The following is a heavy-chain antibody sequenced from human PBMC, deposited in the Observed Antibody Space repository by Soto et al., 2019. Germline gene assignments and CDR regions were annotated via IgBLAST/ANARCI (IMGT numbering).Heavy chain of an antibody. V-gene: IGHV3-30*04. Sequence: QVQLVESGGNMVQPGRSLRLSCAASGFTFRTSAMHWVRQAPGKGLEWVAFISYDGSLKYYADSVRGRFSISRDNSNHTLHLPMNSLRPHDTAVYLCAREDVAGRPPPYYYLGLDVWGRGTTVTVSS. CDR1: GFTFRTSA. D-gene: IGHD6-6*01. J-gene: IGHJ6*02. CDR2: ISYDGSLK. CDR3: AREDVAGRPPPYYYLGLDV.